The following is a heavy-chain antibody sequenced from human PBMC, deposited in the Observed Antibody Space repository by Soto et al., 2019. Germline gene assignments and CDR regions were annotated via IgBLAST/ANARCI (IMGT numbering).Heavy chain of an antibody. D-gene: IGHD2-8*01. CDR2: ISAYNGNT. V-gene: IGHV1-18*01. CDR3: ARDPYNVLMVNAPNLYGMDV. Sequence: QVQLVQSGAEVKKPGASVKVSCKASGYTFTSYGISWVRQAPGQGLEWMGWISAYNGNTNYAQSLQGRVTMTTDTSTSTAYMERRSLRSDDTAVYYCARDPYNVLMVNAPNLYGMDVWGQGTTVTVSS. J-gene: IGHJ6*02. CDR1: GYTFTSYG.